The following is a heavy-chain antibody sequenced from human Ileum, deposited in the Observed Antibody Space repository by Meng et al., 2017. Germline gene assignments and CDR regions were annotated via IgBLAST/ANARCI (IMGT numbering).Heavy chain of an antibody. D-gene: IGHD3-10*01. CDR2: IHHSGTT. CDR1: GGYISSSIW. J-gene: IGHJ4*02. V-gene: IGHV4-4*02. Sequence: QVQLQESGLGLVKPSGTLSLPCAVSGGYISSSIWWSGVRQPPEKGLEWIGEIHHSGTTNYSPSLKSRLTISVDKSKNQFSLKLQSVTAADTAVYFCARGVVSGSHYNTYWGQGILVTVSS. CDR3: ARGVVSGSHYNTY.